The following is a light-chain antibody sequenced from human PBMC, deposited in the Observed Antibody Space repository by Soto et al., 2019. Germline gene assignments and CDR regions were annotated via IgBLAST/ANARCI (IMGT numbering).Light chain of an antibody. J-gene: IGLJ2*01. V-gene: IGLV2-14*01. CDR3: SSYTTSTTRV. CDR1: RSDVGGYDY. Sequence: QSVLTQPASVSWAPWQSITLSCPGTRSDVGGYDYVAWYQQHRGKGPKLMIYDVSNRPSGVCNRGSGSKSGNTASLTFSGLQAEDEADYYCSSYTTSTTRVFGGGTQLTVL. CDR2: DVS.